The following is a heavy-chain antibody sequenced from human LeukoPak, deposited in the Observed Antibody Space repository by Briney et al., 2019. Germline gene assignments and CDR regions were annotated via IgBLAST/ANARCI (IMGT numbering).Heavy chain of an antibody. D-gene: IGHD2-21*01. Sequence: SETLSLTCAVYGGSFSGYYWSWIRQPPGKGLEWIGEINHSGSTNYNPSLKSRVTISVDTSKNQFSLKLSSVTAVDTAVYYCARGGILWWRAFDIWGQGTMVTVSS. CDR2: INHSGST. V-gene: IGHV4-34*01. CDR3: ARGGILWWRAFDI. CDR1: GGSFSGYY. J-gene: IGHJ3*02.